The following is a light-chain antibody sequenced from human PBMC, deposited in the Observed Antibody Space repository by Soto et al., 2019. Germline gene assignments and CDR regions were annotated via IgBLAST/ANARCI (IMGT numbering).Light chain of an antibody. CDR3: QQSYSTPYT. V-gene: IGKV1-39*01. CDR1: QSISTY. CDR2: TAS. J-gene: IGKJ2*01. Sequence: DIQMTQSPSSLSASVGDRVTITCRASQSISTYLNWYQQKPGKAPKLLIYTASNLQSGVPSRFSGSGSGTDFTLTISSLQPEDCATYFCQQSYSTPYTFGQGTKLEIK.